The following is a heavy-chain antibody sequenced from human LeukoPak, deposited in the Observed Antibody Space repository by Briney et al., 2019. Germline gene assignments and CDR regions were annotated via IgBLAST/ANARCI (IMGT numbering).Heavy chain of an antibody. V-gene: IGHV1-18*01. D-gene: IGHD6-6*01. Sequence: GASVKVSCKASGYTFTSYGISWVRQAPGQGLEWMGWISAYNGNTNDAQKLQGRVTMTTDTSTSTAYMEPRSLRSDDTAVYCCATLYSSSEGSRYWYFDLWGRGALVTVSS. CDR2: ISAYNGNT. J-gene: IGHJ2*01. CDR3: ATLYSSSEGSRYWYFDL. CDR1: GYTFTSYG.